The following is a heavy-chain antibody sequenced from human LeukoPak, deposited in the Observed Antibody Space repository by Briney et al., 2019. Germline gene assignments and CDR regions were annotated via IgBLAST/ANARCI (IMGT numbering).Heavy chain of an antibody. CDR1: GYTFTSYD. CDR3: ARGLREYYGSSGYYLNWFDP. J-gene: IGHJ5*02. CDR2: MNPNSGNT. V-gene: IGHV1-8*01. Sequence: ASVKVSCKASGYTFTSYDINWVRQATGQGLEWMGWMNPNSGNTGYAQKFQGRVTMTRNTSISTAYMELSSLRSEDTAVYYCARGLREYYGSSGYYLNWFDPWGQGTLVTVSS. D-gene: IGHD3-22*01.